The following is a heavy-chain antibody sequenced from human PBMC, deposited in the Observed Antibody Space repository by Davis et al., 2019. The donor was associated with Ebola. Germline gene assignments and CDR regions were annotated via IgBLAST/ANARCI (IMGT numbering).Heavy chain of an antibody. Sequence: GGSLRLSCAASGFTFSSYAMSWVRQAPGKGLEWVSAISGSGGSTYYADSVKGRFTISRDNSKNTLYLQMNSLRAEDTAVYYCAKDREDIVVVPAALLDYWGQGTLVTVSS. V-gene: IGHV3-23*01. D-gene: IGHD2-2*01. CDR1: GFTFSSYA. J-gene: IGHJ4*02. CDR2: ISGSGGST. CDR3: AKDREDIVVVPAALLDY.